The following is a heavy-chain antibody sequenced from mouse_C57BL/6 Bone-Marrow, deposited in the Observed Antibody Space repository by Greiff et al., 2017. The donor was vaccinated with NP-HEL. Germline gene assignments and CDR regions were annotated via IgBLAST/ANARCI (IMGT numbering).Heavy chain of an antibody. CDR2: IDPNSGGT. Sequence: QVQLQQPGAELVKPGASVKLSCKASGYTFTSYWMHWVKQRPGRGLEWIGRIDPNSGGTKYNEKFKSKATLTVDKPSSTAYMQLSSLTSEDSAVYYCATYYYGSSYYWYFDVWGTGTTVTVSS. CDR1: GYTFTSYW. J-gene: IGHJ1*03. CDR3: ATYYYGSSYYWYFDV. D-gene: IGHD1-1*01. V-gene: IGHV1-72*01.